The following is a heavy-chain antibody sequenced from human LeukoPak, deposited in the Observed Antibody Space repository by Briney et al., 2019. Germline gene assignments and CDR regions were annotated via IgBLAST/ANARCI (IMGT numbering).Heavy chain of an antibody. CDR3: VRGVGVSRFNYFDP. Sequence: PGRSLTLSCAASGFTFSSFGMHWVRQAPGQELEWVAVIWYDASNKYYTNSVKGRFTIYGDKSKNTLLLQMNSLRDDDPAVYYCVRGVGVSRFNYFDPWGQGTLVIVSS. V-gene: IGHV3-33*01. J-gene: IGHJ5*02. CDR2: IWYDASNK. CDR1: GFTFSSFG. D-gene: IGHD6-13*01.